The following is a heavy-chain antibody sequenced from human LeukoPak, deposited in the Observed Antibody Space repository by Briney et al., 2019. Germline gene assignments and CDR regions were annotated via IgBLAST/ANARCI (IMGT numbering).Heavy chain of an antibody. Sequence: GGSLRLSCAASGFTFSSYAMSWVRQAPGKGLEWVSAISGSGGSTYYADSGKGRFTISRDNSKNTLYLQMNSLRAEDTAVYYCAKDGQYYYDSSGYFDYWGQGTLVTVSS. V-gene: IGHV3-23*01. CDR3: AKDGQYYYDSSGYFDY. D-gene: IGHD3-22*01. J-gene: IGHJ4*02. CDR1: GFTFSSYA. CDR2: ISGSGGST.